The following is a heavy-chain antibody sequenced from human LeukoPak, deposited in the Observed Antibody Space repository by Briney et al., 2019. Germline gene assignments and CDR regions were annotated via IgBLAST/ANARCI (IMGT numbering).Heavy chain of an antibody. CDR2: IGAYNGNT. Sequence: ASVKVSCKASGYTFTSYGISWVRQAPGQGLEWMGWIGAYNGNTNYAQKLQGRVTMTTDTSTSTAYMELRSLRSDDTAVYYCARDEVYSSSWYNWYFDLWGRGTLVTVSS. J-gene: IGHJ2*01. CDR3: ARDEVYSSSWYNWYFDL. D-gene: IGHD6-13*01. CDR1: GYTFTSYG. V-gene: IGHV1-18*01.